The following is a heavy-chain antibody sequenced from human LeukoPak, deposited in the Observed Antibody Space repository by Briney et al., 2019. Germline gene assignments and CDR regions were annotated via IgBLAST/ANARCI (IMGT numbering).Heavy chain of an antibody. CDR3: AKVRPNYHESNGHYYRRNGDS. CDR1: GFTFHNYA. CDR2: ISSSGDIT. Sequence: SGGSLRLSCAASGFTFHNYAMSWVRQAPGKGLEWVSAISSSGDITFYADSVRGRFTISRDNSRYTLYLQMNSLRAEDAAVYYCAKVRPNYHESNGHYYRRNGDSWGQGTLVTVSS. V-gene: IGHV3-23*01. D-gene: IGHD3-22*01. J-gene: IGHJ5*01.